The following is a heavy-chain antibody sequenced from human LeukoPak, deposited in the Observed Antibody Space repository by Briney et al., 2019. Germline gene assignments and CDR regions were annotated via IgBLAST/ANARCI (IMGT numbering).Heavy chain of an antibody. CDR3: ARCTGGSCYSIDC. Sequence: SETLSLTCTVSGGSISSYYWGWIRQPPGKGLEWIGNIYHSGSTYYNPSLKSRVTISVDTSRNQFSLKLSSVTAADTALYYCARCTGGSCYSIDCWGQGTLVTVSS. J-gene: IGHJ4*02. CDR1: GGSISSYY. D-gene: IGHD2-15*01. V-gene: IGHV4-59*08. CDR2: IYHSGST.